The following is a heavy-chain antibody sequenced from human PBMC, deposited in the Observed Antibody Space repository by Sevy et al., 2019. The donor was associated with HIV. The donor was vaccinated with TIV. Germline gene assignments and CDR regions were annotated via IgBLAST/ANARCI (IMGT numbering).Heavy chain of an antibody. CDR1: GFTFSTYS. D-gene: IGHD3-22*01. CDR3: AREAYYYDSREENWFDP. CDR2: ISRTSTTT. V-gene: IGHV3-48*02. J-gene: IGHJ5*02. Sequence: GGSLRLSCKASGFTFSTYSMHWVRQAPGKGLEWGSSISRTSTTTYYADSAKGRFTISRDNAKNSLYLQMNSLRDEDTAVYYCAREAYYYDSREENWFDPWGQGTLVTVSS.